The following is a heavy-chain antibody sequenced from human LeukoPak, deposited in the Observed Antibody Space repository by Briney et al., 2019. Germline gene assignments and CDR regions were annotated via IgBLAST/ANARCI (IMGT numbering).Heavy chain of an antibody. D-gene: IGHD3-10*01. V-gene: IGHV3-7*01. CDR1: GFMFNNYW. CDR3: ARDKGFGASSFDY. CDR2: IRQDGSDK. Sequence: GGSLRLSCVVSGFMFNNYWMSWVLQAPGKGLEWVATIRQDGSDKYFLDSVRGRFTISRDNAENSLYLQMNSLRAEDTAVYYCARDKGFGASSFDYWGHGTLVTASS. J-gene: IGHJ4*03.